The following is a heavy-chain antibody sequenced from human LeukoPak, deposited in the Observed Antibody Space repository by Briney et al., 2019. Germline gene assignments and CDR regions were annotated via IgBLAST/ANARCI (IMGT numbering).Heavy chain of an antibody. CDR1: GFTFSNYA. CDR2: ISYDGSNK. D-gene: IGHD2-2*01. V-gene: IGHV3-30-3*01. CDR3: ARDVCSSTSCYLGRFY. J-gene: IGHJ4*02. Sequence: PGRSLRLSCAASGFTFSNYAMHWVRQAPGKGLEWVAVISYDGSNKYYADSVKGRFTISRDNSKNTLYLQMDSLRAEDTAVYYCARDVCSSTSCYLGRFYWGQGTLVTVSS.